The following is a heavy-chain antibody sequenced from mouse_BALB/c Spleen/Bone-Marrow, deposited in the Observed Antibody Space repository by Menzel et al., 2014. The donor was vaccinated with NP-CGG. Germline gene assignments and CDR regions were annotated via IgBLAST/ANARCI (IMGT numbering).Heavy chain of an antibody. CDR1: GFAFSSYD. D-gene: IGHD2-14*01. CDR3: ARLPSYYRYEDAY. V-gene: IGHV5-12-1*01. Sequence: EVQVVESGGGLMKPGGSLKLSCAASGFAFSSYDMSWVRQTPEKRLEWVAYISSGGGSTYYPDTVKGRFTISRDNARNTLYLQMSSLKSEDTAMYYCARLPSYYRYEDAYWGQGTLVTVSA. J-gene: IGHJ3*01. CDR2: ISSGGGST.